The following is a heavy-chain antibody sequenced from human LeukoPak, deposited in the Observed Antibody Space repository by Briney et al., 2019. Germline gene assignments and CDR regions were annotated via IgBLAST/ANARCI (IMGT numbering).Heavy chain of an antibody. V-gene: IGHV3-9*01. Sequence: GGSLRLSCAASGFRFDDYAMHWVRQGPGKGLEWVSGISWNSGSIGYVDSVKGRFTISRDNAKKYLYLQMNSLRAEDTALYYCAKSEDSGSYLKRGFDNWGQGILVTVSA. J-gene: IGHJ4*02. D-gene: IGHD3-10*01. CDR1: GFRFDDYA. CDR2: ISWNSGSI. CDR3: AKSEDSGSYLKRGFDN.